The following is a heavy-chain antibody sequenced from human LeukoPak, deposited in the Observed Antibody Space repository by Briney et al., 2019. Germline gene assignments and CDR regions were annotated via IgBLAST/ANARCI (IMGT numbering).Heavy chain of an antibody. V-gene: IGHV1-24*01. CDR1: GYTLSELV. D-gene: IGHD5-18*01. CDR3: GRGGWIQLWPGDY. Sequence: ASVKVSCKVSGYTLSELVMHWVRQAPGKGLEWMGGFEPEEGETIYAQKFQGRVTMTEDTSTDTAYMELSSLRSEDTAVYYCGRGGWIQLWPGDYWGQGTLVTVSS. CDR2: FEPEEGET. J-gene: IGHJ4*02.